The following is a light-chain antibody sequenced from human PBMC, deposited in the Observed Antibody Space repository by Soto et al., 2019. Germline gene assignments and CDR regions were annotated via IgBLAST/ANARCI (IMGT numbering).Light chain of an antibody. Sequence: QSVLTQPASVSGSPGQSITISCTGTSSDVGGYNYVSWYQQYPGEAPKLMIYDVSNRPSGVSNRFSGSKSGNTASLTISGLQAEDESDYYCSSYTGSSTYVFGTGTKLTVL. CDR1: SSDVGGYNY. CDR2: DVS. J-gene: IGLJ1*01. V-gene: IGLV2-14*01. CDR3: SSYTGSSTYV.